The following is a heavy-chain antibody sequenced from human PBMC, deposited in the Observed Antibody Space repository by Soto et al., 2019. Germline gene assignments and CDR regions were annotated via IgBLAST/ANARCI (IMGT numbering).Heavy chain of an antibody. CDR1: GGSINSGGYY. J-gene: IGHJ5*02. CDR3: ARVPAP. V-gene: IGHV4-31*03. D-gene: IGHD2-15*01. Sequence: QVQLQESGTGLVKPSQTLSLTCTVSGGSINSGGYYWSWIRQHPGKGLEGIGYMYYSGSIYYNPGLNSRVTISVDTSKNQFSLTLSSVTASDPAVYYCARVPAPWGQGTLGSVSS. CDR2: MYYSGSI.